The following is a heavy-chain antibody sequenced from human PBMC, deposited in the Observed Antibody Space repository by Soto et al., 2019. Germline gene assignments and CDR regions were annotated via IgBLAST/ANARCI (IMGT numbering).Heavy chain of an antibody. CDR3: ARDLDRIVVVPAAMELVYFDY. CDR2: INPSGGST. D-gene: IGHD2-2*01. V-gene: IGHV1-46*01. CDR1: GYTFTSYY. Sequence: ASVKVSCKASGYTFTSYYMHWVRQAPGQGLEWMGIINPSGGSTSYAQKLQGRVTMTTDTSTSTAYMELRSLRSDDTAVYYCARDLDRIVVVPAAMELVYFDYWGQGTLVTVSS. J-gene: IGHJ4*02.